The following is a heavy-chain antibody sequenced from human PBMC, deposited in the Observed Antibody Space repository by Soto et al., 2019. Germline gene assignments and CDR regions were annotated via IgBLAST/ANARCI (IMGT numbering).Heavy chain of an antibody. J-gene: IGHJ5*02. V-gene: IGHV3-23*01. D-gene: IGHD3-22*01. CDR2: ISGGGGST. Sequence: EVQLLESGGGLVQPGGSLRLSCAASGFTYSSYALAWVRQAPGKGLEWVSSISGGGGSTYYADSVKGRFTISRDNSKNTLYLQMNSLRAEDTAVYYCAKDLNLVVIGANWFDPWGQGTLVTVSS. CDR1: GFTYSSYA. CDR3: AKDLNLVVIGANWFDP.